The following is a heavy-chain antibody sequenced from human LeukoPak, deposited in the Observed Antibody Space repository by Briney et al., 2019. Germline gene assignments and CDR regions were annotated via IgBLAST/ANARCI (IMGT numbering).Heavy chain of an antibody. D-gene: IGHD5-18*01. Sequence: GGSLRLSCAASGFTFSSYAMSWVRQAPGKGLEWVSAISGSGGSTYYADSVKGRFTISRDNSKNTLYLQMNSLRAEDTAVYYCARDLGGGYSYGLDGGFFDYWGQGTLVTVSS. V-gene: IGHV3-23*01. CDR2: ISGSGGST. CDR1: GFTFSSYA. CDR3: ARDLGGGYSYGLDGGFFDY. J-gene: IGHJ4*02.